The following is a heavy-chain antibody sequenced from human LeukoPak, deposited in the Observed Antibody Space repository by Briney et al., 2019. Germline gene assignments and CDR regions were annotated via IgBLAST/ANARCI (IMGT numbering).Heavy chain of an antibody. CDR3: AGGMDDYGDYAGDY. D-gene: IGHD4-17*01. CDR2: IIPIFGTA. CDR1: GGTFSSYA. J-gene: IGHJ4*02. V-gene: IGHV1-69*13. Sequence: SVKVSCKASGGTFSSYAISWVRQAPGQGLEWMGGIIPIFGTANYAQKFQGRVTVTADESTSTAYMELSSLRSEDTAVYYCAGGMDDYGDYAGDYWGQGTLVTVSS.